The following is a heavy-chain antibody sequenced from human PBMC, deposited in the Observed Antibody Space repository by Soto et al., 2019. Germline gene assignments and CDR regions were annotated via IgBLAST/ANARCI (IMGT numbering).Heavy chain of an antibody. CDR3: ARTTYYYDSSGYPFDY. J-gene: IGHJ4*02. V-gene: IGHV2-70*11. CDR2: IDWDDDK. CDR1: GFSLSTSGMC. Sequence: SGPTLVNPTQTLTLTCTFSGFSLSTSGMCVSWIRQPPGKALEWLARIDWDDDKYYSTSLKTRLTISKDTSKNQVVLTMTNMDPVDTATYYCARTTYYYDSSGYPFDYWGQGTLVTVSS. D-gene: IGHD3-22*01.